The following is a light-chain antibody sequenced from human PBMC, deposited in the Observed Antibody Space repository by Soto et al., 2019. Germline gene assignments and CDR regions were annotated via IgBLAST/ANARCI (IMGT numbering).Light chain of an antibody. J-gene: IGKJ1*01. CDR2: SAY. CDR1: QLIRND. CDR3: LQDYNYPQT. V-gene: IGKV1-6*01. Sequence: IQMTQSPSSLSASVGERVTITWRASQLIRNDLGWYQQKPGEVPRLLIYSAYTLQSGVPSRFSGSASGTDFTLTISSLQPEDSATYYCLQDYNYPQTFGQGTKVEIK.